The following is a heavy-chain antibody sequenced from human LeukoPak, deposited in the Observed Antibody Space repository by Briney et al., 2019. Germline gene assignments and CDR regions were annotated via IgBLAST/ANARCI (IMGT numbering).Heavy chain of an antibody. J-gene: IGHJ4*02. Sequence: PGGSLRLSCAGSGFTFSSYAMHWVRQAPGKGLEWVAVISYDGSNKYYADSVKGRFTISRDNSKNTLYLQMNSLRAEDTVVYYCARDQGDIITFGRPYPLDYWGQGTLVTVSS. CDR1: GFTFSSYA. CDR2: ISYDGSNK. D-gene: IGHD3-16*01. CDR3: ARDQGDIITFGRPYPLDY. V-gene: IGHV3-30*04.